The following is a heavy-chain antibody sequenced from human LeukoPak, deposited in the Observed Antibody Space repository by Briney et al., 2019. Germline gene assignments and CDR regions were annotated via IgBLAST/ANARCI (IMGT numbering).Heavy chain of an antibody. CDR3: AKDVKYSTGWYIFDY. CDR2: ISGSGGTT. Sequence: PGGSLRLSCAASGFTFSNYAISWVRQAPGEGQEWVSAISGSGGTTYYADSVKGRFTISRDNSKNTVYLQMNSLRAEDTAVYYCAKDVKYSTGWYIFDYWGQGTLVTVSS. CDR1: GFTFSNYA. D-gene: IGHD6-19*01. J-gene: IGHJ4*02. V-gene: IGHV3-23*01.